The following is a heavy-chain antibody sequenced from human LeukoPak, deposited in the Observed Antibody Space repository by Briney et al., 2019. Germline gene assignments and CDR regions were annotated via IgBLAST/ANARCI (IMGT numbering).Heavy chain of an antibody. CDR1: GFTFSSYA. D-gene: IGHD6-19*01. CDR2: ISSNGGST. CDR3: ARGGSSLYDAVAVAGGFDY. V-gene: IGHV3-64*01. Sequence: GGSLRLSCAASGFTFSSYAMHWVRQAPGKGLEYVSAISSNGGSTYYANSVKGRFTISRDNSKNTLYLQMGSLRAEDMAVYYCARGGSSLYDAVAVAGGFDYWGQGTLVTVSS. J-gene: IGHJ4*02.